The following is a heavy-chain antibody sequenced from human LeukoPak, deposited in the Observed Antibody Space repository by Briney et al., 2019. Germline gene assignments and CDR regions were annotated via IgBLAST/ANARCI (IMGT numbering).Heavy chain of an antibody. CDR2: ISNSDSAI. Sequence: GGSLRLSCAASGFAFSDYYMSWIRQAPGKGLEYVSDISNSDSAIYYADSVKGRFTISRDNAKNSLFLQMNSLRAEDTAVYYCARRNAYCSSSSCSRASYYYYGMDVWGQGTMVTVSS. CDR3: ARRNAYCSSSSCSRASYYYYGMDV. V-gene: IGHV3-11*01. J-gene: IGHJ6*02. CDR1: GFAFSDYY. D-gene: IGHD2-2*01.